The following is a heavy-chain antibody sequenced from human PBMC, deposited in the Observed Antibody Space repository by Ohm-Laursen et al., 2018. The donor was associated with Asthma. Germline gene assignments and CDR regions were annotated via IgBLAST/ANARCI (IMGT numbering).Heavy chain of an antibody. Sequence: SLRLSCTASGFSVSRHFMNWIRQGPEKGLEWVSDIYPGGATFYADSVKGRFTISRDDYKNTLNLQMSSLRGDDTAVYYCARGQGSGDISGSDPFDLWGQGTTVIVSS. CDR3: ARGQGSGDISGSDPFDL. J-gene: IGHJ3*01. CDR1: GFSVSRHF. V-gene: IGHV3-53*01. CDR2: IYPGGAT. D-gene: IGHD3-10*01.